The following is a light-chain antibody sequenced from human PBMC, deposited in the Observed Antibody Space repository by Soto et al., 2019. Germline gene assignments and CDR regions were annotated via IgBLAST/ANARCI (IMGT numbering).Light chain of an antibody. CDR1: QSVSSY. CDR3: SLRSNWLLT. J-gene: IGKJ4*01. Sequence: TRCEAALSLALGERANKSCRASQSVSSYLAWYQQKPGQAPRLLIYDASNRATGFPARFSGSGSGTDLSVTGRRLEPADLAVYHCSLRSNWLLTFGGGTKVDIK. V-gene: IGKV3-11*01. CDR2: DAS.